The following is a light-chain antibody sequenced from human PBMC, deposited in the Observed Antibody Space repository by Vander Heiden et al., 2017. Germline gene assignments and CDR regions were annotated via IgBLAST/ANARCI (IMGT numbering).Light chain of an antibody. J-gene: IGKJ2*01. CDR1: ENIGRS. Sequence: TQPPHFQPLSQQETATITCRASENIGRSLHWYQQKPGQSPKLLIKYASQSFSGVPSRFSGGGSGTDFTLTINSLESEDAATYYCHQSSSVPYSFGQGTKLDIK. CDR2: YAS. CDR3: HQSSSVPYS. V-gene: IGKV6-21*01.